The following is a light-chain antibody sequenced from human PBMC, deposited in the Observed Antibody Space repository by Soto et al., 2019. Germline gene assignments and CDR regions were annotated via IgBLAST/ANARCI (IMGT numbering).Light chain of an antibody. CDR2: GAS. V-gene: IGKV3-20*01. CDR1: QSVSSSY. CDR3: QQYGSSPSYT. J-gene: IGKJ2*01. Sequence: EMVLTQSPGTLYLSPGERATLSCRASQSVSSSYLAWYQQKPGQATRLLIYGASRRATGIPDRFSGSGSGTDFALTISRLEPEDFSVYYCQQYGSSPSYTFGQGTKREIK.